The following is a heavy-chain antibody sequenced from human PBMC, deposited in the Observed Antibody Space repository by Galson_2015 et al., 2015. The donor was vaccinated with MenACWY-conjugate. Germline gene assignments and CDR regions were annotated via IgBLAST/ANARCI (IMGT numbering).Heavy chain of an antibody. CDR2: IWYGGINI. Sequence: SLRLSCAASGFAFSDYGMHWVRQAPGKGLECVARIWYGGINIKYGDSVKGRFTISRDESENTLYLQMNGLRADDTAVYFCVRGSIVWSGMDIWGQGTTVTVSS. V-gene: IGHV3-33*08. CDR3: VRGSIVWSGMDI. J-gene: IGHJ6*02. CDR1: GFAFSDYG. D-gene: IGHD2-21*01.